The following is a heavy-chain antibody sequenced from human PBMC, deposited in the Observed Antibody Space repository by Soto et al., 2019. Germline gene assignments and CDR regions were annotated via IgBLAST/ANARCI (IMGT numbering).Heavy chain of an antibody. D-gene: IGHD6-19*01. J-gene: IGHJ6*03. Sequence: QVQLQESGPGLVKPSETLSLTCTVSGGSINNYHWSWIRQSPERGLEWIGHILYTGSTNYNPSLKSRVIMSIDTSRTQFSLRLSFVTAADTAVYYCARYKPWTIAVQGYIDVWGKGTTVTVSS. CDR1: GGSINNYH. CDR2: ILYTGST. V-gene: IGHV4-59*01. CDR3: ARYKPWTIAVQGYIDV.